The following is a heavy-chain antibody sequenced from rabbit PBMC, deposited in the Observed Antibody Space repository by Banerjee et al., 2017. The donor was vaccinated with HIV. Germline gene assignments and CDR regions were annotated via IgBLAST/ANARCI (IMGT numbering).Heavy chain of an antibody. CDR1: GFSFSRSYW. D-gene: IGHD1-1*01. CDR2: IATSSGGT. V-gene: IGHV1S45*01. J-gene: IGHJ4*01. Sequence: EESGGDLVKPEGSLTLTCTASGFSFSRSYWICWVRQAPGKGLEWIACIATSSGGTAYASWAKGRFTITRSTSLSTVTLQLTSLTAADTATYFCARSTSGYDIGDLWGPGTLVTVS. CDR3: ARSTSGYDIGDL.